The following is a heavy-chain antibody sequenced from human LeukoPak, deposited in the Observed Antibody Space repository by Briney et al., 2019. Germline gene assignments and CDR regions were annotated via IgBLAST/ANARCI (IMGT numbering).Heavy chain of an antibody. J-gene: IGHJ6*03. V-gene: IGHV4-4*07. CDR1: GGSISSYY. Sequence: SETLSLTCTVSGGSISSYYWSWIRQPAGKGLEWIGRIYTSGSTKYNPSLKGRVPMSGDTATNQFSLKLWSVTAADTAVYYCARGYNWGSPTRNFYYLDVWVKGTTVTVSS. CDR3: ARGYNWGSPTRNFYYLDV. D-gene: IGHD7-27*01. CDR2: IYTSGST.